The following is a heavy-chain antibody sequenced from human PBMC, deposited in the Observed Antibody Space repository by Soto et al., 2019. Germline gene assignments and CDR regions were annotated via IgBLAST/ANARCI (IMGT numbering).Heavy chain of an antibody. CDR1: GYTFTSYY. CDR2: INPSGGST. Sequence: ASVKVSCKASGYTFTSYYMHWVRHAPGQGLEWMGIINPSGGSTSYAQKFQGRVTMTRDTSISTAYMELSRLRSDDTAVYYCARDLDPGHYYGMDVWGQGTTVTVSS. J-gene: IGHJ6*02. V-gene: IGHV1-46*01. CDR3: ARDLDPGHYYGMDV.